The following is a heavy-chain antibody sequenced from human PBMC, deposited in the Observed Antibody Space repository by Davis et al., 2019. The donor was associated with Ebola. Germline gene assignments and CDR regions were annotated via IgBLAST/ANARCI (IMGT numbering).Heavy chain of an antibody. CDR3: ARFVLLYYFDY. CDR1: GGSISSSSYY. Sequence: SETLSLTCTVPGGSISSSSYYWGWIRQPPGKGLEWIGSIYYSGSTYYNPSLKSRVTISVDTSKNQFSLKLSSVTAADPAVYYCARFVLLYYFDYWGQGTLVTVSS. CDR2: IYYSGST. D-gene: IGHD2/OR15-2a*01. V-gene: IGHV4-39*01. J-gene: IGHJ4*02.